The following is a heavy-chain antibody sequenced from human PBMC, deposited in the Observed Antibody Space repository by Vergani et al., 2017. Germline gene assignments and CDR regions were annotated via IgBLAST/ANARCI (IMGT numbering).Heavy chain of an antibody. CDR1: GYTFTSYG. CDR2: ISAYNGNT. V-gene: IGHV1-18*01. D-gene: IGHD5-12*01. Sequence: QVQLVQSGAEVKKPGASVKVSCKASGYTFTSYGISWVRQAPGQGLEWMGWISAYNGNTNYAQKLQGRVTMTTDTSTSTAYMELRSLRSDDTALYYCARDPGGGAIVATNYYYYGMDVWGQGTTVTVSS. J-gene: IGHJ6*02. CDR3: ARDPGGGAIVATNYYYYGMDV.